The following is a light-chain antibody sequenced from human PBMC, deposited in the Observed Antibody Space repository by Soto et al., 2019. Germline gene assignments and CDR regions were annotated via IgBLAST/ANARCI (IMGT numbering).Light chain of an antibody. J-gene: IGKJ3*01. Sequence: DIQVTQSPSSLSASVGDRITITCRASQSISSYLNWYQQKPGKAPKLLIYAASSLQSGVPSRFSGSGSGTDFTLTISSLQPEEFATYYCQQSYSIPFTFGPGTKVDIK. V-gene: IGKV1-39*01. CDR2: AAS. CDR3: QQSYSIPFT. CDR1: QSISSY.